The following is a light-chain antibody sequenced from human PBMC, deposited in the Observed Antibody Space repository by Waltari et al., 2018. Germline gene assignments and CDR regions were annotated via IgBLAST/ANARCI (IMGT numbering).Light chain of an antibody. J-gene: IGKJ2*01. Sequence: EIVLTPSPGTLSLSPGERATLSCRASQSVRSNYLAWYQHKPGQAPRLLISGASSRATGVPDRFSGSGSGTDFTLTISRLEPEDFAVYYCQQYGDSSYTFGQGTNLE. V-gene: IGKV3-20*01. CDR1: QSVRSNY. CDR3: QQYGDSSYT. CDR2: GAS.